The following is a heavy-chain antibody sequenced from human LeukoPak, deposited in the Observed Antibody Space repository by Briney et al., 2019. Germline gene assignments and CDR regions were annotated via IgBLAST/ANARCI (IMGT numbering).Heavy chain of an antibody. CDR3: TTEGFTYGYHSLDS. J-gene: IGHJ4*02. V-gene: IGHV3-15*01. CDR2: FNRRSDGETT. Sequence: GGSLRLSCAASGITFTKAWMSWVRQAPGEGLEWVGRFNRRSDGETTDYAAPVKGRFTISTDDSKNTLYLQMSSLKSEDTAVYYCTTEGFTYGYHSLDSWGQGTPVTISS. D-gene: IGHD5-18*01. CDR1: GITFTKAW.